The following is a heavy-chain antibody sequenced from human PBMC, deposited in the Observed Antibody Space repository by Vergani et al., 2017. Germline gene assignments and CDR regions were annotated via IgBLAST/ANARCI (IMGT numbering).Heavy chain of an antibody. CDR3: ATDNPLGSGSSPWFDP. CDR2: FDPEDGET. D-gene: IGHD3-10*01. V-gene: IGHV1-24*01. Sequence: QVQLVQSGAEVKKPGASAKVSCKVSGYTLTELSMHWVRQAPGKGLEWMGGFDPEDGETIYAQKFQGRVTMTEDTSTDTAYMELSSLRSEDTAVYYCATDNPLGSGSSPWFDPWGQGTLVTVSS. J-gene: IGHJ5*02. CDR1: GYTLTELS.